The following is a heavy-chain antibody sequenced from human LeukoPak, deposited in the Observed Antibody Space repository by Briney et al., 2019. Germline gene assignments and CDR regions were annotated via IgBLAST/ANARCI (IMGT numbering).Heavy chain of an antibody. CDR1: GYPFSGHW. Sequence: GGSLRLSCTVSGYPFSGHWMNWVRQAPGKGLEWVANIKYDGSQKGYVASVEGRFTISRDNAKQSVYLQMNSLRAEDTAVYYCATRNTFEYWGQGILVTVSS. V-gene: IGHV3-7*01. J-gene: IGHJ4*02. CDR3: ATRNTFEY. CDR2: IKYDGSQK.